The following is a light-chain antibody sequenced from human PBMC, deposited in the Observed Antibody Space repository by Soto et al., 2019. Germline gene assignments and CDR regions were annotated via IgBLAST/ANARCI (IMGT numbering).Light chain of an antibody. CDR2: AAS. V-gene: IGKV3-15*01. Sequence: EIVMTQSPATLSVSPGERATLSCRASQSVSSNLAWYQQKPGQAPRLLIYAASTRATGIPARISGSASGTEFTLTISSLQSEDFAVYYCQQYNNWPPYTFGQGTKLEIK. J-gene: IGKJ2*01. CDR1: QSVSSN. CDR3: QQYNNWPPYT.